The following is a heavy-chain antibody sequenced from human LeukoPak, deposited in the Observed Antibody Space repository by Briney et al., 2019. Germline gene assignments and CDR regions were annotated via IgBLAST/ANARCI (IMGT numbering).Heavy chain of an antibody. J-gene: IGHJ3*02. CDR1: GFTFSRHG. Sequence: GGSLRLSCAASGFTFSRHGMHWVRQAPGKGLEWVAVISYDGSNKHYADSVKGRFTISRDNSKNTLYLQMNSLRAEDTAVYYCAKDRPFDYVWGSYRYLPDAFDIWGQGTMVTVSS. CDR2: ISYDGSNK. V-gene: IGHV3-30*18. D-gene: IGHD3-16*02. CDR3: AKDRPFDYVWGSYRYLPDAFDI.